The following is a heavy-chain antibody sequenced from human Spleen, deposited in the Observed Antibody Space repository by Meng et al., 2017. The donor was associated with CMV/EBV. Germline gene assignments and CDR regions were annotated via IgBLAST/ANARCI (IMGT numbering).Heavy chain of an antibody. CDR3: ARDILERNAFDM. V-gene: IGHV4-61*01. CDR2: ISYIGST. D-gene: IGHD1-1*01. CDR1: GGSGSSGSYY. Sequence: VSGGSGSSGSYYWTWLRQPPGKGLEWIGYISYIGSTNYNPSLKSRVAISVDTSKNQFSLKLSSVTAADTAIFYCARDILERNAFDMWGQGTMVTVSS. J-gene: IGHJ3*02.